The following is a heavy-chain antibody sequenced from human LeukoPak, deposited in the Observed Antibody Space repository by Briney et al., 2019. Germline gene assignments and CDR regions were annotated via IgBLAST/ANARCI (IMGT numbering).Heavy chain of an antibody. V-gene: IGHV4-4*07. CDR1: GGSISSYY. Sequence: SETLSLTCTVSGGSISSYYWSWIRQPAGKGLEWIGRIYTSGSTNYNPSLKSRVTMSVDTSKNQFSLKLSSVTAADTAVYYCARVYEDPKWLRLRYFDYWGQGTLVTVSS. CDR3: ARVYEDPKWLRLRYFDY. D-gene: IGHD5-12*01. CDR2: IYTSGST. J-gene: IGHJ4*02.